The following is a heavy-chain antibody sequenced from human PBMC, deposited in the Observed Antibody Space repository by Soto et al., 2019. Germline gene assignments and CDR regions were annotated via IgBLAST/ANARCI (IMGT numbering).Heavy chain of an antibody. CDR3: ARSGHTFAGVV. D-gene: IGHD3-16*01. CDR1: GASMIDYY. J-gene: IGHJ4*02. V-gene: IGHV4-59*01. Sequence: PSETLSLTCTVSGASMIDYYGSFIRQSPLKGLEHIGYLHYSGSANYNPSLKSRVTISMDTSKNQFSLKLTSVIAADTAIYYCARSGHTFAGVVWGQGILVTVSS. CDR2: LHYSGSA.